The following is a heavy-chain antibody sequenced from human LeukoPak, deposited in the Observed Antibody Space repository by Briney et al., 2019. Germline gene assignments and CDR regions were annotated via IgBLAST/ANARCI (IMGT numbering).Heavy chain of an antibody. CDR2: IYYGGST. J-gene: IGHJ4*02. CDR1: GGSISSYY. V-gene: IGHV4-59*01. D-gene: IGHD4-17*01. Sequence: SETLSLTCTVSGGSISSYYWSWIRQPPGKGLEWIGYIYYGGSTNYNPSLKSRVTISVDTSKNQFSLKLSSVTAADTAVYYCARDATDYGDYEFDYWGQGTLVTVSS. CDR3: ARDATDYGDYEFDY.